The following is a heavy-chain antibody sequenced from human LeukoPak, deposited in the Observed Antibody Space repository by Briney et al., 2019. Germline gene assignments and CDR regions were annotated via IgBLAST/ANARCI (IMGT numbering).Heavy chain of an antibody. D-gene: IGHD4-11*01. Sequence: GGSLRLSCAASGFTFSDYYMSWIRQAPGKGLEWVSYISSSGSTIYYADSVKGRFTISKDNAKNSLYLQMNSLRAEDTAVYYCARAPLTTTDFDYWGQGTLVTVSS. CDR3: ARAPLTTTDFDY. CDR1: GFTFSDYY. V-gene: IGHV3-11*01. J-gene: IGHJ4*02. CDR2: ISSSGSTI.